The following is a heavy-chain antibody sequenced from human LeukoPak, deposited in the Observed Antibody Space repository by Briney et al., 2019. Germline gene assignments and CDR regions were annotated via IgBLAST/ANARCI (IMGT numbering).Heavy chain of an antibody. CDR2: INSAGSTT. D-gene: IGHD3-3*01. V-gene: IGHV3-74*01. J-gene: IGHJ5*02. CDR3: ARVVDEWLSSGGLYP. Sequence: GGSLRLSCAASGFTFSNYWVHWVRQPPGEGLVWVSRINSAGSTTNYADSVKGRFTISRDNAKNTVYLQMNSLRADDTAVYYCARVVDEWLSSGGLYPWGQGTLVTVSS. CDR1: GFTFSNYW.